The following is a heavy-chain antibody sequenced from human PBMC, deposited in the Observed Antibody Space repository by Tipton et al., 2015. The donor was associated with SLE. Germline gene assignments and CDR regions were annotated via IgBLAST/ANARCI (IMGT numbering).Heavy chain of an antibody. V-gene: IGHV4-38-2*02. CDR3: ARFPIAARPYFDY. CDR2: IYHSGST. CDR1: GYSISSGYY. J-gene: IGHJ4*02. Sequence: TLSLTCTVSGYSISSGYYWGWIRQPPGKGLEWIGSIYHSGSTYYNPSLKSRVTISVDTSKNQFSLKLTSVTAADTAVYYCARFPIAARPYFDYWGQGTLVTVSS. D-gene: IGHD6-6*01.